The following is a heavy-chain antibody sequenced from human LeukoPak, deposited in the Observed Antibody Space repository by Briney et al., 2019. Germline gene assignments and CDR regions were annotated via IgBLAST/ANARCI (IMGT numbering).Heavy chain of an antibody. D-gene: IGHD3-22*01. CDR3: ARVGVYYDSSGYPDY. J-gene: IGHJ4*02. Sequence: SVKVSCKASGGTFTSYAISWVRQAPGQGIEWMGRIIPILGIANYAQKFQGRVTITADKSTSTAYMELSSLRSEDTAVYYCARVGVYYDSSGYPDYWGQGTLVTVSS. V-gene: IGHV1-69*04. CDR2: IIPILGIA. CDR1: GGTFTSYA.